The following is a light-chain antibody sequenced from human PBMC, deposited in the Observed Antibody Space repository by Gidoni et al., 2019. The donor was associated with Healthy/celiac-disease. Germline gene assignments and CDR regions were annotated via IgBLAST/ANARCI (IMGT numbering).Light chain of an antibody. Sequence: VLTQSLDTLSSSPGERATLSCRASQIVSSYLAWYHQKPGQAHRLLLHDASNRATGTPARFNGSGSGTDFTLAIICLEPQDFAVCCCQRRSNWPLTFGGGTKVEIK. CDR1: QIVSSY. CDR2: DAS. J-gene: IGKJ4*01. CDR3: QRRSNWPLT. V-gene: IGKV3-11*01.